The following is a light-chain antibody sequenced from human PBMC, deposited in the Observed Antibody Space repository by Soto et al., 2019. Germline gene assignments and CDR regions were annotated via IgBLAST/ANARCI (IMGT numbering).Light chain of an antibody. CDR2: SAY. J-gene: IGKJ1*01. CDR3: QQLNRYPLT. V-gene: IGKV1-9*01. Sequence: DIQLTQSPSFLSASVGDRVTITCRASQGISSFLAWYQQQPGKAPKLLIYSAYTLQSGVPSRFSGSGSGTEFTLTISSLQPEDIATYYCQQLNRYPLTFGQGTKVEI. CDR1: QGISSF.